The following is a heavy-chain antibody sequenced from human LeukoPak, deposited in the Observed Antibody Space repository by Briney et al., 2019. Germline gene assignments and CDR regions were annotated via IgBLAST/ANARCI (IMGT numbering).Heavy chain of an antibody. V-gene: IGHV1-18*01. CDR3: AKGIVVVISGNAFDI. J-gene: IGHJ3*02. CDR2: ISAYNGNT. Sequence: ASVKVSCKASGYTFTSYGISWVRQAPGQGLEWMGWISAYNGNTNYAQKLQGRVTMTTDTSTSTAYMELRSLRAEDTAVYYCAKGIVVVISGNAFDIWGQGTMVTVSS. CDR1: GYTFTSYG. D-gene: IGHD3-22*01.